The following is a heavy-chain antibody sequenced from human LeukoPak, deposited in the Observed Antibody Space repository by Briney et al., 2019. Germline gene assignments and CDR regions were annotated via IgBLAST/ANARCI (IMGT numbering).Heavy chain of an antibody. D-gene: IGHD3-22*01. J-gene: IGHJ4*02. V-gene: IGHV5-51*01. CDR1: GYSFTSYW. Sequence: GEPLKISCKGSGYSFTSYWIGWVRPMPGKGLEWMGIIYPVDSDTRYSPSFQGQVTISADKSISTDYLQWSSLKAADTAMYYCARQENYYDSSGYYYPFDYWGQGTLVTVSS. CDR2: IYPVDSDT. CDR3: ARQENYYDSSGYYYPFDY.